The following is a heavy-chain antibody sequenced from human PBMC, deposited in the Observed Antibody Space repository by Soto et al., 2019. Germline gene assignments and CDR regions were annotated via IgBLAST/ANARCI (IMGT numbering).Heavy chain of an antibody. CDR2: ISYEGSNK. D-gene: IGHD3-9*01. J-gene: IGHJ4*02. V-gene: IGHV3-30*18. Sequence: QVQLVESGGGVVQPGRSLRLSCAASGFTFSSYGMHWVRQAPGKGLEWVAVISYEGSNKYYADSVKGLYTISRDNSKNSMHLPMNSLRAEDTAVYYGAKDDARSVDWLCDYWGQGTLVTVAS. CDR1: GFTFSSYG. CDR3: AKDDARSVDWLCDY.